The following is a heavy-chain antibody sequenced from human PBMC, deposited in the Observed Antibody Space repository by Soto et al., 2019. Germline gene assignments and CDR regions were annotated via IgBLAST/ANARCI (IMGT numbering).Heavy chain of an antibody. D-gene: IGHD5-12*01. J-gene: IGHJ4*02. Sequence: QLLESGGGLVQPGGSLRLSCAASGFTMSTYSVTWVRQAPGKGLEWVSGISVTPGITFYADSVKGRFTISRDSSNNAVYLQMNSMRAEDTAVYFCSKWSGYGDLWGQGTLVTVSS. CDR3: SKWSGYGDL. CDR1: GFTMSTYS. V-gene: IGHV3-23*01. CDR2: ISVTPGIT.